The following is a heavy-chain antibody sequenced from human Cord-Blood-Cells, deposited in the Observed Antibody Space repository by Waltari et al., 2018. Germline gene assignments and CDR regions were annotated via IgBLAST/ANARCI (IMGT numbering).Heavy chain of an antibody. CDR1: GYTFTSYD. D-gene: IGHD6-25*01. J-gene: IGHJ2*01. CDR3: ARKMRRLWYVDL. CDR2: MKPNSRNK. Sequence: QVQLVQSGAEVKKPGASVKVSCKASGYTFTSYDINWVRQATGQGLEWMGWMKPNSRNKGNAQKFQGRVTITRNTSISTTYMELSSLRSEDTAVYYCARKMRRLWYVDLWGRGTLVTVSS. V-gene: IGHV1-8*03.